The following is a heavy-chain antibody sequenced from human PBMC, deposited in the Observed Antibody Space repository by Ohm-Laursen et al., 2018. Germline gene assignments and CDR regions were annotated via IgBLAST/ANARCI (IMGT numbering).Heavy chain of an antibody. CDR2: IYWDDDK. D-gene: IGHD2-21*01. CDR3: VHRLGYGDLLGAFDI. J-gene: IGHJ3*02. V-gene: IGHV2-5*05. Sequence: TQTLTLTFTFSGFSLSTSGVGVAWIRQPPGKALEWLALIYWDDDKRYGPSLKSRLTITKDTSKSQVVLTMTNMDPVDTATYYCVHRLGYGDLLGAFDIWGQGSMVTVS. CDR1: GFSLSTSGVG.